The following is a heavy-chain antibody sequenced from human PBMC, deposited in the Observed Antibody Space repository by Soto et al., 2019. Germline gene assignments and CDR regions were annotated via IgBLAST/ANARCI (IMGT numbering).Heavy chain of an antibody. CDR1: GFTFSSFA. J-gene: IGHJ1*01. D-gene: IGHD6-19*01. CDR2: ISYDGSNK. CDR3: ARGDYSTGWSDEYFQH. V-gene: IGHV3-30-3*01. Sequence: QVQLVESGGGVVQPGRSLRLAWAASGFTFSSFALHWVRQAPGKWLEWVAVISYDGSNKYYADSVKGRFTISRDNSKNTLYLQMNSLRAEDTAVYYCARGDYSTGWSDEYFQHWGQGTPVTVSS.